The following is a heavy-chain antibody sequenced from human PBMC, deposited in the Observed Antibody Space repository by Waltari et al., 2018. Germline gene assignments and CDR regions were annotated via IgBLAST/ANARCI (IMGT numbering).Heavy chain of an antibody. V-gene: IGHV3-23*04. CDR2: ISGSGGST. CDR3: AKAGSNYDFNDDY. J-gene: IGHJ4*02. Sequence: ELQLVESGGGLVQPGGSLRLSCAVSGFTFSSYAMSWGRQAPGKGLDWVSAISGSGGSTYYADSVRGRFTISRDNSKNTLYLQMNSLRAEDTAVYYCAKAGSNYDFNDDYWGQGTLVTVSS. D-gene: IGHD4-4*01. CDR1: GFTFSSYA.